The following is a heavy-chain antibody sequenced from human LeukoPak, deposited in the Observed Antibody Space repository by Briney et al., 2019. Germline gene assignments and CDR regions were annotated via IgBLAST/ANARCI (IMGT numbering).Heavy chain of an antibody. CDR3: AEINFGSSYAFDI. CDR2: INPNSGGT. CDR1: GYTFTGYY. Sequence: GASVKVSCKASGYTFTGYYMHWVRQAPGQGLEWMGWINPNSGGTNYAQKFQGRVTMTRDTSISTAYMELSRLRSDDTAVYYCAEINFGSSYAFDIWGQGTMVTVSS. V-gene: IGHV1-2*02. D-gene: IGHD1-26*01. J-gene: IGHJ3*02.